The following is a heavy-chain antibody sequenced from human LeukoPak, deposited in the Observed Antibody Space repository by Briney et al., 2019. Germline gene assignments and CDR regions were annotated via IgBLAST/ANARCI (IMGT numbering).Heavy chain of an antibody. J-gene: IGHJ4*02. CDR1: GGSIRRSHW. CDR3: ASSNYHGSGTAAV. CDR2: IYNSGST. D-gene: IGHD3-10*01. Sequence: SETLSLTCAVSGGSIRRSHWWSWVRQPPGKGLEWLAEIYNSGSTNYNPSLKSRLTISVDRSKNQFSLKLSSVTAADTAVYYCASSNYHGSGTAAVWGQGTLVTVSS. V-gene: IGHV4-4*02.